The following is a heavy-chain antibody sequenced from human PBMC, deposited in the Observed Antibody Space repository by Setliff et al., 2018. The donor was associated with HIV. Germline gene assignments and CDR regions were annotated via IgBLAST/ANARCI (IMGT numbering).Heavy chain of an antibody. V-gene: IGHV1-2*02. J-gene: IGHJ3*02. CDR2: IYPNTGGT. D-gene: IGHD2-15*01. Sequence: ASVKVSCKASGYTFTGYYIHWVRQAPGQGLEWMGWIYPNTGGTNYAQKLQGRVAMTTDTSTSTAYMELRSLRSDDTAVYYCARDVGNLIVVVAVDAFDIWGQGTMVTVSS. CDR3: ARDVGNLIVVVAVDAFDI. CDR1: GYTFTGYY.